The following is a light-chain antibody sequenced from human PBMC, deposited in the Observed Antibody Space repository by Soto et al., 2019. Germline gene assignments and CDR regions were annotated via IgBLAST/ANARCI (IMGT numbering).Light chain of an antibody. CDR2: DAS. Sequence: EIVLTQSPATLSLSPGERATLSCRASQSISSSLVWYQQKPGQAPRLLIYDASNRATGIPARFSGSGSGTDFTLTISSLAPEDFAVYYCQQSSNWPLTFGGGTKVEIK. V-gene: IGKV3-11*01. CDR1: QSISSS. CDR3: QQSSNWPLT. J-gene: IGKJ4*01.